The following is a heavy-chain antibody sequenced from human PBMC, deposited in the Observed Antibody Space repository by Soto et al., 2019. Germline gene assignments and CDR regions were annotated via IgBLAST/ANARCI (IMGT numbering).Heavy chain of an antibody. CDR3: ARDQAAGGTISRYFQD. J-gene: IGHJ1*01. CDR2: ISGVGSTT. V-gene: IGHV3-23*01. D-gene: IGHD6-13*01. Sequence: GGSLRLSCAASGFTFSSSAMSWVRQAPGKGLEWVSGISGVGSTTYYADSVKGRFTISRDNSMNTLYLQVNSLRAEDTVVYYCARDQAAGGTISRYFQDWGQGTLVTVSS. CDR1: GFTFSSSA.